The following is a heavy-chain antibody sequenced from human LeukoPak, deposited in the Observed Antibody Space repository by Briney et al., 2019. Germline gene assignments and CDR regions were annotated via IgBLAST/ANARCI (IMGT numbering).Heavy chain of an antibody. V-gene: IGHV3-74*01. J-gene: IGHJ4*02. Sequence: PGGSLRLSCAASGFTFSAYWMHWVRQAPGKGLVWVSRIHTDGSSTSYADSVKGRFTISRDNAKNTLYLQMNSLRAEDTAVYYCARDTGYSCGYWGQGTLVTVSS. CDR1: GFTFSAYW. CDR3: ARDTGYSCGY. CDR2: IHTDGSST. D-gene: IGHD5-18*01.